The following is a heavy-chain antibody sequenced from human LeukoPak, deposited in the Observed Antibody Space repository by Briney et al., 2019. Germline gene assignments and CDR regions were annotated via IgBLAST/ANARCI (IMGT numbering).Heavy chain of an antibody. V-gene: IGHV1-2*02. D-gene: IGHD3-10*02. J-gene: IGHJ4*02. Sequence: ASVKVSCKASGYTFTDYHIHWVRQAPGQGLEWMAWISCNSGGTNYAQKFHGRVTMTRDTSISTAYMELSSLTSDDTAVYFCARDGYGREGFDYWGQGTLVTVSS. CDR3: ARDGYGREGFDY. CDR1: GYTFTDYH. CDR2: ISCNSGGT.